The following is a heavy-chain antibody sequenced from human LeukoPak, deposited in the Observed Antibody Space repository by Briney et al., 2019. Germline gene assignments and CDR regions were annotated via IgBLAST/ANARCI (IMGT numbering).Heavy chain of an antibody. J-gene: IGHJ6*02. Sequence: WETLSLTCTVSGGSIRSYSWSWIRQPPGKGLEWIGYIYDSGNTNYNPSLKSRVTMSVDTSRDQFSLKVSSVTAADTAVYYCARLRYSTSYYYHGMDVWGQGTTVTVSS. V-gene: IGHV4-59*01. CDR3: ARLRYSTSYYYHGMDV. D-gene: IGHD3-9*01. CDR2: IYDSGNT. CDR1: GGSIRSYS.